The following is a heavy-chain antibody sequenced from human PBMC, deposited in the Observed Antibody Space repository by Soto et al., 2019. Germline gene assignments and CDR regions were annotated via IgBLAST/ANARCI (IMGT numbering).Heavy chain of an antibody. J-gene: IGHJ4*02. D-gene: IGHD3-10*01. CDR3: AKGRGDYGSGSVYYFDY. V-gene: IGHV3-23*01. CDR2: ISASGVST. CDR1: GFTFSSYA. Sequence: EVQLLESGGGLVQPGGSLRFSCAASGFTFSSYAMSWVRQAPGKGLEWVSAISASGVSTYYADSVKGRFTISRDNSKNTLYLQMNSLRAEDTAVYYCAKGRGDYGSGSVYYFDYWGQGTLVTVSS.